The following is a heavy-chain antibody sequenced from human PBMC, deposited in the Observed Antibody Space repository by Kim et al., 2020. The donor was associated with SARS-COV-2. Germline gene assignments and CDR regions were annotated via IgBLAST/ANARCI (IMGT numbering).Heavy chain of an antibody. CDR3: TTDYDILP. D-gene: IGHD3-9*01. V-gene: IGHV3-15*01. Sequence: KTDGGTTDYAAPVKGRFTISRDDSKNTLYLQMNSLKTEYTAVYYCTTDYDILPWGQGTLVTVSS. CDR2: KTDGGTT. J-gene: IGHJ4*02.